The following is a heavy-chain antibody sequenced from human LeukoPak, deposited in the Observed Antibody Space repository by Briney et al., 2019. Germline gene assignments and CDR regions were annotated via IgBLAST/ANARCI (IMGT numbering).Heavy chain of an antibody. Sequence: SETLSLTCTVSGGSISSYYWSWIRQPPGKGLEWIGYIYYSGSTNYNPSLKSRVTISVDTSKNQFSLKLSSVTAADTAVYYCAGTYYDSSGYYYYFDYWGQGTLVTVSS. J-gene: IGHJ4*02. CDR3: AGTYYDSSGYYYYFDY. D-gene: IGHD3-22*01. CDR1: GGSISSYY. V-gene: IGHV4-59*01. CDR2: IYYSGST.